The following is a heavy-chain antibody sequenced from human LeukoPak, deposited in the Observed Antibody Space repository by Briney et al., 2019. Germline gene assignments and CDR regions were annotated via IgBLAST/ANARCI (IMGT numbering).Heavy chain of an antibody. V-gene: IGHV1-69*04. CDR2: IIPILGIA. Sequence: ASVKVSCTASGGTFSSYAISWVRQAPGQGLEWMGRIIPILGIANYAQKFQGRVTITADKSTSTAYMELSSLRSEDTAVYYCATGYCSGGSCYSVGTAFDYWGQGTLVTVSS. CDR3: ATGYCSGGSCYSVGTAFDY. D-gene: IGHD2-15*01. J-gene: IGHJ4*02. CDR1: GGTFSSYA.